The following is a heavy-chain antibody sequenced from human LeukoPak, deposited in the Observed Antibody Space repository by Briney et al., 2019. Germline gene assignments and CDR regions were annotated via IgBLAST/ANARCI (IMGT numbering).Heavy chain of an antibody. CDR2: ICSEGTT. V-gene: IGHV4-39*01. J-gene: IGHJ4*02. D-gene: IGHD2/OR15-2a*01. CDR1: GGSISRAHFC. Sequence: SETLSLTRSVSGGSISRAHFCWAWVRQSPVKGLEWTGSICSEGTTYYHPPLRSRVTLSVDTSTNQFSLKLSSVTAADTAVYYCAYTNHYYFDWGQGTLVTVSS. CDR3: AYTNHYYFD.